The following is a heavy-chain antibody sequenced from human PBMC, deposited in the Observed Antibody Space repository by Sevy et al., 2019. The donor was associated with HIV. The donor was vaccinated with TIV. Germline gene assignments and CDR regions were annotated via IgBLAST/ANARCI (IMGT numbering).Heavy chain of an antibody. CDR2: ISGSGGST. CDR1: GFTFSSYA. Sequence: GGSLRLSCAASGFTFSSYAMSWVRQAPGKGLEWVSAISGSGGSTYYADSVKGRFTISRDNSKNTLYLQMNSLRAEDTAVYHCAKDQNGDYYDSSGYGYWGQGTLVTVSS. CDR3: AKDQNGDYYDSSGYGY. D-gene: IGHD3-22*01. V-gene: IGHV3-23*01. J-gene: IGHJ4*02.